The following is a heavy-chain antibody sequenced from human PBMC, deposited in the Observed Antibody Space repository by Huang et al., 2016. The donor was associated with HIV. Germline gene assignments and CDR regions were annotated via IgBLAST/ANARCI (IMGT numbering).Heavy chain of an antibody. J-gene: IGHJ4*02. CDR3: ARRRTHFTFDY. CDR1: GGSISGFY. V-gene: IGHV4-34*01. CDR2: INPVGNT. Sequence: QVQLQQWGAGLLKPSETLSLTCAVYGGSISGFYWTWIRQPPGKGLEWLGEINPVGNTNYNPCLKSRVTISEDTSKNQFSLKLISVTAADTAVYFCARRRTHFTFDYWGQGTLVTVSS.